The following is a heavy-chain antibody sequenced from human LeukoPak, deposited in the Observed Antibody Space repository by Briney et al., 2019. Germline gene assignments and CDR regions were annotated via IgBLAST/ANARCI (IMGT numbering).Heavy chain of an antibody. CDR2: IYYSGST. CDR3: ASARLVGATRGAFDI. D-gene: IGHD1-26*01. V-gene: IGHV4-59*01. CDR1: GGSISSYY. Sequence: SETLSLTCTVSGGSISSYYWSWIPQPPGKGLEWIRYIYYSGSTNYNPSLKSRVTISVDTSKNQFSLKLSSVTAADTAVYYCASARLVGATRGAFDIWGQGTMVTVSS. J-gene: IGHJ3*02.